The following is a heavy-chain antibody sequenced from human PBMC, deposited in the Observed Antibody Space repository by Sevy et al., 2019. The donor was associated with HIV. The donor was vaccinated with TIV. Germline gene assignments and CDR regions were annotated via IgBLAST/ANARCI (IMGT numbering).Heavy chain of an antibody. CDR2: TYYSGST. D-gene: IGHD5-18*01. V-gene: IGHV4-59*01. CDR3: ARVNPGQYNYSYHGMDV. Sequence: SETLSLTCTVSGGSISRYYWSWIRQPPGKGLEWIGYTYYSGSTNYNPSLKSRVTISVDTSKNQFSLKLRSVTAADTAVYYCARVNPGQYNYSYHGMDVWGQGTTVTVSS. J-gene: IGHJ6*02. CDR1: GGSISRYY.